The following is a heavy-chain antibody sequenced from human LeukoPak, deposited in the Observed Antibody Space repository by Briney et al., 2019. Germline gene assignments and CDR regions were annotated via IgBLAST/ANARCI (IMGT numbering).Heavy chain of an antibody. CDR3: AKSANSGSYYRGYFDN. J-gene: IGHJ4*02. D-gene: IGHD3-10*01. CDR2: VSNSGDTT. CDR1: AFTFTNYA. V-gene: IGHV3-23*01. Sequence: GGSLRLSCAAPAFTFTNYARSWVRQAQGKGLEWVSRVSNSGDTTYYADSVKGRVIISRDNSKNTLYLQLNSLRAEDTAVYFCAKSANSGSYYRGYFDNWGQGILVTVSS.